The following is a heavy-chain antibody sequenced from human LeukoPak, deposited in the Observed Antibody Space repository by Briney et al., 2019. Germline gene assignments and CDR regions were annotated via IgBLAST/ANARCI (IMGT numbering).Heavy chain of an antibody. J-gene: IGHJ3*01. CDR2: VIPLFGTT. CDR1: GGTFTNCP. D-gene: IGHD2-8*02. Sequence: SVKVSCKVSGGTFTNCPINWVRQAPGQGLEWMGEVIPLFGTTNFAQKFQGRITISADESTSTAYMELSSLRSEDTAMYYCAGLVESLANGFDFWGQGTMVTVSS. CDR3: AGLVESLANGFDF. V-gene: IGHV1-69*13.